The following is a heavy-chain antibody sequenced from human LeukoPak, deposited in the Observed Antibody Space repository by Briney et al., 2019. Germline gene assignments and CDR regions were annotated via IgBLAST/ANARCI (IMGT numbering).Heavy chain of an antibody. CDR3: ARSTDGDYYGSGSYYDY. CDR2: IYHSGST. D-gene: IGHD3-10*01. Sequence: PSETLSLTCAVSGGSISSGGYSWSWIRQPPGKGLEWIGYIYHSGSTYYNPSLKSRVTISVDRSKNQFSLKLSSVTAADTAVYYCARSTDGDYYGSGSYYDYWGQGTLATVSS. J-gene: IGHJ4*02. V-gene: IGHV4-30-2*01. CDR1: GGSISSGGYS.